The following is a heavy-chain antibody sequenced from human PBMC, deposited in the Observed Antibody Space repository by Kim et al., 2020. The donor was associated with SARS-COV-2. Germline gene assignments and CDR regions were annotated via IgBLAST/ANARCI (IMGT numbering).Heavy chain of an antibody. CDR3: AREAMYNSTWADF. D-gene: IGHD6-13*01. J-gene: IGHJ4*02. Sequence: ASVKVSCKTSGYDFSNFAMNWVRQAPGQGLEWMGWINTKTGNPTYAQAFTGRFTFSLDTAATTTYLHISRLQAEDTAVYFCAREAMYNSTWADFWGQGTLVTVSP. CDR1: GYDFSNFA. V-gene: IGHV7-4-1*01. CDR2: INTKTGNP.